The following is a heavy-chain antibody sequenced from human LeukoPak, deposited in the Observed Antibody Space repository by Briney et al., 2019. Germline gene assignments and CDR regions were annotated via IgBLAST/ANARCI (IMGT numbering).Heavy chain of an antibody. Sequence: GGSLRLSCVASGFTFSDYYMTWIRQTPGKGLEWLSYISGRSYSMYYAESVKGRFTISRDNSNNSLYLRLNFLRVEDTAIYYCARGKRSYDSWGQGTLVTVSS. CDR2: ISGRSYSM. CDR3: ARGKRSYDS. J-gene: IGHJ4*02. CDR1: GFTFSDYY. V-gene: IGHV3-11*01.